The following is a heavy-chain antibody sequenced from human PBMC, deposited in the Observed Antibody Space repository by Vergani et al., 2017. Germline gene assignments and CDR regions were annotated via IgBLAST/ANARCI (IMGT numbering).Heavy chain of an antibody. CDR2: IQFDGSNQ. CDR3: AKHFRGWGIDY. CDR1: GFTLSNYD. Sequence: QVQLVESGGGVVQRGGSLRLSCATSGFTLSNYDMQWIRQGPGKGLEFVAFIQFDGSNQYYADSVKGRFTLSRDFSKNTLYLQMNSLRTDDTGTYYCAKHFRGWGIDYWGQGTQVIVSS. D-gene: IGHD3-16*01. V-gene: IGHV3-30*02. J-gene: IGHJ4*02.